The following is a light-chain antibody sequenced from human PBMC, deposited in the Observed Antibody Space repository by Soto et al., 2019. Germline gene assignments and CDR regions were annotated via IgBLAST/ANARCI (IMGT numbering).Light chain of an antibody. CDR1: SSDVGGYNY. V-gene: IGLV2-14*03. CDR3: ASFTRSVTVV. Sequence: QSVLTQPASVSGSPGQSSTISCAGTSSDVGGYNYVSWYQQHPGKVPRLIISDVNKRPSGVSDRFSGSKSGNTASLTISGLQDEDEDDYYCASFTRSVTVVFGGGTKLAVL. CDR2: DVN. J-gene: IGLJ2*01.